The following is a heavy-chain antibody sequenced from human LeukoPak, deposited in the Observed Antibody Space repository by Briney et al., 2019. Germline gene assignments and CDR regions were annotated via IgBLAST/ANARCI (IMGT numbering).Heavy chain of an antibody. CDR2: INLSGNI. V-gene: IGHV4-61*02. D-gene: IGHD5-12*01. J-gene: IGHJ3*02. Sequence: SETLSLTCSVSGASIRSGRFHWSWIRQPAGKGLQWIGRINLSGNIDYNPSLWGRLTLSLDTSNNQFSLKLTSMTAADTAMYYCARLRLPATLGAFDIWGQGTMVTVSS. CDR3: ARLRLPATLGAFDI. CDR1: GASIRSGRFH.